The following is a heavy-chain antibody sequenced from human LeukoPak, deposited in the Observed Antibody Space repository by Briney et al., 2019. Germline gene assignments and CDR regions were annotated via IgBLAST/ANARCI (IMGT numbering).Heavy chain of an antibody. CDR2: IYYSGST. V-gene: IGHV4-59*01. J-gene: IGHJ4*02. CDR1: GGSISSYY. CDR3: ARIAAAGPIDY. D-gene: IGHD6-13*01. Sequence: PSETLSLTCTVSGGSISSYYWSWIRQPPGKGLEWIGYIYYSGSTNYNPSLKSRVTISVDTSKNQFSLELSSVTAADTAVYYCARIAAAGPIDYWGQGTLVTVSS.